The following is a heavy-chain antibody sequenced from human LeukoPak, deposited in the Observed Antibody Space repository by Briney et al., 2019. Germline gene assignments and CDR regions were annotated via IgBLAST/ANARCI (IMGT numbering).Heavy chain of an antibody. Sequence: GGSLRLSCAASGITVSTNYMSGVRQAPGKGLEWVSIAFSDGRTFYADSVKGRFTISRDSSKNTVFLQMNSLRAEDTAVYYCARGDFDYWGQGTLVTVSS. V-gene: IGHV3-53*01. CDR3: ARGDFDY. CDR1: GITVSTNY. J-gene: IGHJ4*02. CDR2: AFSDGRT.